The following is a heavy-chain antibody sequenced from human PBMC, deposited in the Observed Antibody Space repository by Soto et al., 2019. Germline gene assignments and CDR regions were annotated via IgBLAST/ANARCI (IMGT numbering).Heavy chain of an antibody. D-gene: IGHD3-22*01. V-gene: IGHV4-34*01. CDR2: INQSGIT. CDR1: GGSFSGYY. CDR3: ATNYYFDSDGSFTLGY. Sequence: QVQLQQRGAGRLKASETLSLTCAVSGGSFSGYYWSWIRQSPGKGLERIGEINQSGITTYNPSLRSRVAISLDTSNAQFSLKLSSVTAADPAVYYCATNYYFDSDGSFTLGYWGQGTQVAVSS. J-gene: IGHJ4*02.